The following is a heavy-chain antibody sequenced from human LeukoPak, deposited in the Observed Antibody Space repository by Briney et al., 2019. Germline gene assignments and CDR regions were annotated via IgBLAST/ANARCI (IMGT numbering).Heavy chain of an antibody. CDR2: ITTSSTYI. CDR3: AKDPADYRGWSDY. Sequence: GGSLRLSCAASGFTFSSYSMSWVRQAPGKGLEWVSSITTSSTYISYADSVKGRFTISRDNAKNSLYLQMNSLRAEDTAVYYCAKDPADYRGWSDYWGQGTLVTVSS. V-gene: IGHV3-21*01. J-gene: IGHJ4*02. CDR1: GFTFSSYS. D-gene: IGHD4-11*01.